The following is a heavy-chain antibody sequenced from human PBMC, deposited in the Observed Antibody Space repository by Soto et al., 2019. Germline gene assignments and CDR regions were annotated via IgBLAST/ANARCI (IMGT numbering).Heavy chain of an antibody. Sequence: GGSLRLSCAASGFTFSSYGMHWVRQAPGKGLEWVAVISYDGSNKYYADSVKGRFTISRDNSKNTLYLQMNSLRAEDTAVYYCAKCYDFWTRSDYGMDVWGQGTTVTVSS. J-gene: IGHJ6*02. CDR2: ISYDGSNK. CDR1: GFTFSSYG. V-gene: IGHV3-30*18. CDR3: AKCYDFWTRSDYGMDV. D-gene: IGHD3-3*01.